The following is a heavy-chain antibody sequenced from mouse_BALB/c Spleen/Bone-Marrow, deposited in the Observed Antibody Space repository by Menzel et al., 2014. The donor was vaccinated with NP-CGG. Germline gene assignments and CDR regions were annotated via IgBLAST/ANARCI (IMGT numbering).Heavy chain of an antibody. V-gene: IGHV5-4*02. Sequence: VQLQQSGGGLVKPGGSLKLSCAASGFTFSDCYMYWVRQTPEKRLEWVATISDGGSYTYYPDSVKGRFTISRDNAKNNLYLQMSSLKSEDTAMYYCARGGQLGAMDYWGQGTSVTVSS. CDR2: ISDGGSYT. CDR1: GFTFSDCY. D-gene: IGHD3-2*01. J-gene: IGHJ4*01. CDR3: ARGGQLGAMDY.